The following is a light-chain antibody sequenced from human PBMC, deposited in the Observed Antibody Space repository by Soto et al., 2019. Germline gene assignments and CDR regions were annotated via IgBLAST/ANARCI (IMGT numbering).Light chain of an antibody. Sequence: EIVLTQSPGTLSLSPGETATLSCRASETVDTSSLGWYQQKPGRAPSLLIYSASRRATGIPDRFDASGSAIDFTLTISRLEPEDFAVYYCQQYGSSPLTFGGGTKVEI. J-gene: IGKJ4*01. CDR1: ETVDTSS. CDR2: SAS. V-gene: IGKV3-20*01. CDR3: QQYGSSPLT.